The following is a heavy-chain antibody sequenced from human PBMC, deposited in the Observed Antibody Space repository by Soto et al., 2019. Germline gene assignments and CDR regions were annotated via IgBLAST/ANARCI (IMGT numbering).Heavy chain of an antibody. CDR2: ISGSGGST. CDR1: GFTFSSYA. V-gene: IGHV3-23*01. D-gene: IGHD2-15*01. J-gene: IGHJ4*02. Sequence: GGSLRLSCAASGFTFSSYAMSWVRQAPGKGLEWVSAISGSGGSTYYADSVKGRFTISRDNSKNTLYLQMNSLRAEDTAVYYCATEDIVVVVATYYFDYWGQGTLVTVSS. CDR3: ATEDIVVVVATYYFDY.